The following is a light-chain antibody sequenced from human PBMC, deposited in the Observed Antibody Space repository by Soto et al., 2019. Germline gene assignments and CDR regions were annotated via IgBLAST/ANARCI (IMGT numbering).Light chain of an antibody. J-gene: IGLJ1*01. V-gene: IGLV1-47*01. CDR2: RNN. CDR1: SSNIGSNY. Sequence: QSVLTQPPSASGTPGQRVTISCSGSSSNIGSNYVYWYQQLPGTAPKLLIYRNNQRPSGVPDRFSGSKSGTSASLAISGLQSEDEADYYCAAWDDSLSGPLYVFGTGTKLTVL. CDR3: AAWDDSLSGPLYV.